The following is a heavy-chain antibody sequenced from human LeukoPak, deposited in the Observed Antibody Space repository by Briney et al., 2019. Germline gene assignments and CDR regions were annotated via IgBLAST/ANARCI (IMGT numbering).Heavy chain of an antibody. CDR2: ISSNGGST. CDR1: GFTFSSYA. D-gene: IGHD6-13*01. CDR3: ARFGAAAGVFDY. J-gene: IGHJ4*02. V-gene: IGHV3-64*01. Sequence: GGSLRLSCAASGFTFSSYAMHWVRQAPGKGLEYVSAISSNGGSTYYANSVKGRFTISRDNSKNTLYLQMGSLRAEDMAVYYCARFGAAAGVFDYWGQGTLVTVSS.